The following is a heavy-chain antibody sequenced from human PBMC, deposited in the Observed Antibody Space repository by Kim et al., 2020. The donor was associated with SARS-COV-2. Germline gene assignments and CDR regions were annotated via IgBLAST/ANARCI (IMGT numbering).Heavy chain of an antibody. CDR2: INPSGGST. Sequence: ASVKVSCKASGYTFTSYYMHWVRQAPGQGLEWMGIINPSGGSTSYAQKFQGRVTMTRDTSTSTVYMELSSLRSEDTAVYYCARALTERVHRGVSDYWGQGTLVTVSS. CDR1: GYTFTSYY. D-gene: IGHD3-16*01. V-gene: IGHV1-46*01. CDR3: ARALTERVHRGVSDY. J-gene: IGHJ4*02.